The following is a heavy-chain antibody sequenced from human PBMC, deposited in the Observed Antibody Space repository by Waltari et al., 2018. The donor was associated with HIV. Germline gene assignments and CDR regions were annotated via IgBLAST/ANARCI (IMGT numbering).Heavy chain of an antibody. V-gene: IGHV1-2*02. D-gene: IGHD5-12*01. CDR3: ARVVTYSNYDSNLLH. CDR2: INHNSGGR. CDR1: GYTFTASY. J-gene: IGHJ1*01. Sequence: QVQLVQSGAEVKKPGASVKVSCKVSGYTFTASYMHWVRQAPGQGPGWMGWINHNSGGRKPAEKFQGRVTLTRNTSISTAYMELTGLRFDDTALYYCARVVTYSNYDSNLLHWGQGTLVTVSS.